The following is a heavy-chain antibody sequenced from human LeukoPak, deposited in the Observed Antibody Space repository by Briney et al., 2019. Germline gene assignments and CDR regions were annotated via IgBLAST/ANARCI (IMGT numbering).Heavy chain of an antibody. CDR2: IYSSGST. CDR1: GGSISNYY. Sequence: SETLSLTCTVSGGSISNYYWSWIRQPPGKGLEWIGYIYSSGSTNYNPSLKGRVTISVDTSKNQFSLKLSTVTAADTAVYYCARDHYYDSSGYTFGYWAQGTLVTVSS. D-gene: IGHD3-22*01. CDR3: ARDHYYDSSGYTFGY. V-gene: IGHV4-59*01. J-gene: IGHJ4*02.